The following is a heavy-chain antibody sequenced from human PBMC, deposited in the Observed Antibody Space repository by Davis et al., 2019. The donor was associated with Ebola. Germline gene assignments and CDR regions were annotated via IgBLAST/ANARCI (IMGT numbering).Heavy chain of an antibody. D-gene: IGHD3-10*01. Sequence: GASLKISCKGSGYTFRNFWIAWLRQMPGRGLEWMGIIYPGDSDTKYNPSFQGQVTISADTSITTAYLRWTSLKASDTATYFCARGTLRGVITNGFDSWGQGTLVTVSS. J-gene: IGHJ4*02. CDR3: ARGTLRGVITNGFDS. V-gene: IGHV5-51*01. CDR2: IYPGDSDT. CDR1: GYTFRNFW.